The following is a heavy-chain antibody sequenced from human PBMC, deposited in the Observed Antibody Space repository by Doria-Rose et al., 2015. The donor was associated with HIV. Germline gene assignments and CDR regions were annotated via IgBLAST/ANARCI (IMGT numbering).Heavy chain of an antibody. D-gene: IGHD6-13*01. CDR3: ARIKSSRWYHKYYFDF. CDR2: IFSDDER. V-gene: IGHV2-26*01. Sequence: QVTLKESGPVLVKPTETLTQTCTVSGVSLSSPGMGVSWIRQPPGKALEWLANIFSDDERSYNTSLKSRLTISRGTSKSQVVLTMTDMDPVDTATYYCARIKSSRWYHKYYFDFWGQGTLVIVSA. J-gene: IGHJ4*02. CDR1: GVSLSSPGMG.